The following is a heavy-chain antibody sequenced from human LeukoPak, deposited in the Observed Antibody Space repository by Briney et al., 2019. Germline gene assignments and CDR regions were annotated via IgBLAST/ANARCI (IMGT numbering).Heavy chain of an antibody. D-gene: IGHD3-10*01. CDR2: INPNSGGT. CDR3: ARVLLWFGEFFHYMDV. J-gene: IGHJ6*03. CDR1: GYTFTGYY. V-gene: IGHV1-2*02. Sequence: ASVKVSCKASGYTFTGYYMHWVRQAPGQGLEWMGWINPNSGGTNYAQKFQGRVTMTRDTSISTAYMELSRLRSDDTAVYCCARVLLWFGEFFHYMDVWGKGTTVTVSS.